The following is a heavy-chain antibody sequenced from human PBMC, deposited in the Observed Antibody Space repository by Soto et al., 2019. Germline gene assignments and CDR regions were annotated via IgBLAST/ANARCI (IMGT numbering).Heavy chain of an antibody. CDR1: GFIFSNYG. CDR3: ARTSFYDKPGVFDY. Sequence: QVQVAESGGGVVQPGRSLRLSCAASGFIFSNYGMHWVRQAPGKGLEWVAVIWNDGSKAYYVDSVKGRFTISRDNLKNTVSLQMNGLRDDDTAVYYCARTSFYDKPGVFDYWGQGTLVTVSS. J-gene: IGHJ4*02. V-gene: IGHV3-33*01. CDR2: IWNDGSKA. D-gene: IGHD3-16*01.